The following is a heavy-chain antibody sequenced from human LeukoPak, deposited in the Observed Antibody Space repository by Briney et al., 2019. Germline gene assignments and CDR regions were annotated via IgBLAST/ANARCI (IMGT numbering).Heavy chain of an antibody. CDR3: ARTEYGSGSYWQDDGEMATFDY. J-gene: IGHJ4*02. Sequence: GASVKVSCKASGYTFTSYGISWMRQAPGQGLEWMGWISTFNGNTNYAQKLQGRVTMTTDTSTSTACMELRSPRSDDTAVYYCARTEYGSGSYWQDDGEMATFDYWGQGTLVTVSS. CDR2: ISTFNGNT. D-gene: IGHD3-10*01. CDR1: GYTFTSYG. V-gene: IGHV1-18*01.